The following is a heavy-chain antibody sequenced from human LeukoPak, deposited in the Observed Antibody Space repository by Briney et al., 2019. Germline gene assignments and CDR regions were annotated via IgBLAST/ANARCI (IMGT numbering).Heavy chain of an antibody. CDR2: INHSGST. CDR1: GGSFSGYY. D-gene: IGHD2-2*01. CDR3: ARLYDIVVVPAAMRSWFDY. J-gene: IGHJ4*02. V-gene: IGHV4-34*01. Sequence: PSETLSLTCVVYGGSFSGYYWSWIRQSPGKGLEWIGEINHSGSTNYNPSLKSRVTISVDTSKNQFSLKLSSVTAADTAVYYCARLYDIVVVPAAMRSWFDYWGQGTLVTVSS.